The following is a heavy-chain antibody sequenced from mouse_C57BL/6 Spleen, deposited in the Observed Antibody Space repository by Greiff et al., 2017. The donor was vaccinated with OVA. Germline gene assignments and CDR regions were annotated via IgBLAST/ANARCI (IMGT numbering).Heavy chain of an antibody. V-gene: IGHV1-82*01. J-gene: IGHJ2*01. Sequence: VKLLESGPELVKPGASVKISCKASGYAFSSSWMNWVKQRPGKGLEWIGRIYPGDGDTNYNGKFKGKATLTADKSSSTAYMQLSSLTSEDSAVYFCADYDNDYWGQGTTLTVSS. CDR1: GYAFSSSW. CDR2: IYPGDGDT. CDR3: ADYDNDY. D-gene: IGHD2-1*01.